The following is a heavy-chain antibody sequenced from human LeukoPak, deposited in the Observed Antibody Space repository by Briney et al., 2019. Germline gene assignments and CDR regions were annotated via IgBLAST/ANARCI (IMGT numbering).Heavy chain of an antibody. V-gene: IGHV3-33*01. CDR2: MWYDGTNK. CDR3: ARDLNYDYVWGSYNLFDY. D-gene: IGHD3-16*01. Sequence: PGGSLRLSCAASGLTFSAYGMHWVRQAPGKGLEWVAVMWYDGTNKYYADSVKGRFTISRDNSKNTLCLQMNSLRAEYTAVYYCARDLNYDYVWGSYNLFDYWGQGTLVTVSS. CDR1: GLTFSAYG. J-gene: IGHJ4*02.